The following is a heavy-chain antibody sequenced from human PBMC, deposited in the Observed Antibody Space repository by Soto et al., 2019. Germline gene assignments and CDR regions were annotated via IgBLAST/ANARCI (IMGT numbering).Heavy chain of an antibody. Sequence: SETLSLTCTVSGGPISSSYWSWIRQPPGKGLEYIGYMRPSGTTNYNPSLKSRVTMSFDTSKNQFPLNLRSVTPADTAVYYCARDLGSTSRFDPWGQGTLVTVSS. J-gene: IGHJ5*02. D-gene: IGHD2-2*01. CDR1: GGPISSSY. V-gene: IGHV4-59*01. CDR3: ARDLGSTSRFDP. CDR2: MRPSGTT.